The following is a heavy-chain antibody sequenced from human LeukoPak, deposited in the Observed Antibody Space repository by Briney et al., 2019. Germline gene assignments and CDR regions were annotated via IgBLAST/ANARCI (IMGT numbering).Heavy chain of an antibody. Sequence: GGSLRFSCAASAFTVSSYWMHWVRQAPGKGLVWVSRINSDGSSTSYADSVKGRFTISRDNAKNTLYLQMNSLRAEGTAMYYCARGSDCSGGSCYSYWYFVLWGRGTLVTVSS. J-gene: IGHJ2*01. D-gene: IGHD2-15*01. V-gene: IGHV3-74*01. CDR3: ARGSDCSGGSCYSYWYFVL. CDR1: AFTVSSYW. CDR2: INSDGSST.